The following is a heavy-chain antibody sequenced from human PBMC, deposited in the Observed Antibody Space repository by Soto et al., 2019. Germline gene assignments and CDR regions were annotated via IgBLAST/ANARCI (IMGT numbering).Heavy chain of an antibody. CDR3: ARDCSGGSCYDHYYYGMDV. Sequence: ASVKVSCKASGYTFTSYGISWVRQAPGQGLEWMGWISAYNGNTNYAQKLQGRVTMTTDTSTSTAYMELRSLRSDDTAVYYCARDCSGGSCYDHYYYGMDVWGQGTTVTVSS. D-gene: IGHD2-15*01. J-gene: IGHJ6*02. V-gene: IGHV1-18*01. CDR2: ISAYNGNT. CDR1: GYTFTSYG.